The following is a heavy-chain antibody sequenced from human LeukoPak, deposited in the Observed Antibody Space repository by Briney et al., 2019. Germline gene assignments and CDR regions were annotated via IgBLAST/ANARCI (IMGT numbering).Heavy chain of an antibody. J-gene: IGHJ3*01. CDR1: GYTFTNYD. CDR2: ISGYTGDT. Sequence: ASVRVSCKTSGYTFTNYDIYWVRQAPGQGLECMGWISGYTGDTKYAQILQGRSTVTTDTSTGTAYMELRSLTYDDTAVYYCARAGYCGDGGCRGGSAFDVWGQGTMVAVSS. CDR3: ARAGYCGDGGCRGGSAFDV. D-gene: IGHD2-15*01. V-gene: IGHV1-18*01.